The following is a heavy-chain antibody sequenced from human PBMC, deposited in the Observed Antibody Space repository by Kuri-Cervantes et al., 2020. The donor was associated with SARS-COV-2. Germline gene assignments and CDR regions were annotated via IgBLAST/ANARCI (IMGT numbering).Heavy chain of an antibody. V-gene: IGHV4-34*01. Sequence: SETLSLTCAVYGGSFSGYYWSWIRQPPGKGLEWIGEINHSGGTNYNPSLKSRVTISVDTSKNQFSLKLSSVTAADTAVYYCARVRGHYYDSSGYPDYWGQGTLVTVSS. J-gene: IGHJ4*02. CDR1: GGSFSGYY. CDR2: INHSGGT. CDR3: ARVRGHYYDSSGYPDY. D-gene: IGHD3-22*01.